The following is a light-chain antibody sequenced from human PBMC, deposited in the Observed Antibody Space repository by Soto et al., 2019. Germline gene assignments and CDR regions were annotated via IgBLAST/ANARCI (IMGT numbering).Light chain of an antibody. J-gene: IGLJ1*01. CDR1: SSDVGGYKY. V-gene: IGLV2-14*03. CDR3: SAYTSGSTLDV. Sequence: QSALTQPASVSGSPEQSITISCTGTSSDVGGYKYVSWYQQHPGKAPQLLIFDVSNRPSGVSNRFSGSKSGNTASLTISGLHAEDEADYYCSAYTSGSTLDVFGTGTKLTVL. CDR2: DVS.